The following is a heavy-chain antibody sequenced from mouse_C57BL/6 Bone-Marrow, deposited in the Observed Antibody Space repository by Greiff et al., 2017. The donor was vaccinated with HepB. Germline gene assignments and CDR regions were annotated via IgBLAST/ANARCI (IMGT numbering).Heavy chain of an antibody. CDR3: AIHWYY. CDR2: INSDGGST. V-gene: IGHV5-2*01. Sequence: EVQLVESGGGLVQPGESLKLSCESNEYEFPYHDMAWVRKTPEKRLEWVAAINSDGGSTYYPDTMERRFTSSRDNTKKTLYLQVSILRSEDTALYYCAIHWYYWGQGTTLTVSS. J-gene: IGHJ2*01. CDR1: EYEFPYHD.